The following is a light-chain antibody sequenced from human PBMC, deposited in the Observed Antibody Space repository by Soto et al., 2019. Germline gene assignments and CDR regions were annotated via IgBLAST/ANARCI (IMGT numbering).Light chain of an antibody. CDR3: QQRTDWPPVYT. Sequence: ETVMTQSPATLSVSPGERVTLSCRASQTVTTNLAWYQQKSGQAPRLLIYGASTRATGIPARFSGSGSGTEFTLTISNLQSEDSAVYYCQQRTDWPPVYTFGQGTKLEIK. CDR2: GAS. J-gene: IGKJ2*01. V-gene: IGKV3-15*01. CDR1: QTVTTN.